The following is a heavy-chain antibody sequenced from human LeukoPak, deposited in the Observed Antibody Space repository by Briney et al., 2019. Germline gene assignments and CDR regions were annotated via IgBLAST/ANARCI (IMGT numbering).Heavy chain of an antibody. CDR3: ARQGPSGSFLHFDY. CDR2: IYYSGST. Sequence: SEILSLTCTVSGGSISSYYWSWIRQPPGKGLEWIGYIYYSGSTNYNPSLKSRVTISVDTSKNQFSLKLSSVTAADTAVYYCARQGPSGSFLHFDYWGQGALVTVSS. D-gene: IGHD1-26*01. V-gene: IGHV4-59*08. CDR1: GGSISSYY. J-gene: IGHJ4*02.